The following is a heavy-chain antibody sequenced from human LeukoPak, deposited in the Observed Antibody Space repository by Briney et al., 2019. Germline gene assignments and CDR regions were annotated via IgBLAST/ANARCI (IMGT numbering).Heavy chain of an antibody. J-gene: IGHJ4*02. CDR1: GGSFSGYY. CDR2: IYSGGST. Sequence: PSETLSLTCAVYGGSFSGYYWSWIRQPPGKGLEWVSVIYSGGSTYYADSVKGRFTISRDNSKNTLYLQMNSLRAEDTAVYYCARASAVGSSRYGDFDYWGQGTLVTVSS. V-gene: IGHV3-53*01. D-gene: IGHD6-13*01. CDR3: ARASAVGSSRYGDFDY.